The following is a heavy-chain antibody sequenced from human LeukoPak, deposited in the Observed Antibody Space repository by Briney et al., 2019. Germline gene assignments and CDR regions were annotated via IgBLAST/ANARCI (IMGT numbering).Heavy chain of an antibody. J-gene: IGHJ4*02. D-gene: IGHD3-22*01. Sequence: GGSLRLSCAASGFTFSTYWMTWVSHAPGKGLEWVANMNQEGSEKYYVDSVKGRFTISRDNAKNSLYLQMNNLRAEDTAVYYCARGVYDINYWGQGTLVTVSS. CDR2: MNQEGSEK. CDR1: GFTFSTYW. CDR3: ARGVYDINY. V-gene: IGHV3-7*01.